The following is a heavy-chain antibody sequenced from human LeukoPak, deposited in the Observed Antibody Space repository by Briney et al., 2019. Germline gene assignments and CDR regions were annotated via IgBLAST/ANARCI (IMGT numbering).Heavy chain of an antibody. CDR3: ARALAVTIFDY. V-gene: IGHV4-61*02. CDR1: GGSISSGSYY. Sequence: SQTLSLTCTVSGGSISSGSYYWSRIRQPAGTGLEWIGRIYTSGSTNYNPSLKSRVTISVDTSKNQFSLKLSSVTAADTAVYYCARALAVTIFDYWGQGTLVTVSS. CDR2: IYTSGST. J-gene: IGHJ4*02. D-gene: IGHD4-17*01.